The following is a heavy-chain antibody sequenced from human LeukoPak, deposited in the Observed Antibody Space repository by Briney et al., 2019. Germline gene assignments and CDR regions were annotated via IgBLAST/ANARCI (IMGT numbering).Heavy chain of an antibody. J-gene: IGHJ3*02. CDR1: GYSFTSYW. CDR3: ARPHYAVAGNVRRAFDI. D-gene: IGHD6-19*01. V-gene: IGHV5-51*01. Sequence: GESLKISCKGSGYSFTSYWIGWVRQMPGKGLEWMGIIYPGDSDTRYSPSFQGQVTISADRSISTAYLQWSSLKASDTAMYYCARPHYAVAGNVRRAFDIWGQGTMVTVSS. CDR2: IYPGDSDT.